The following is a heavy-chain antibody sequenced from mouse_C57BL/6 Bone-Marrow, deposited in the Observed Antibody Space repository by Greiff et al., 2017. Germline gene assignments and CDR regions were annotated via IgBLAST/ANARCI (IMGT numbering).Heavy chain of an antibody. J-gene: IGHJ2*01. CDR1: GYTFTNYW. CDR2: IYPGGGYT. V-gene: IGHV1-63*01. D-gene: IGHD1-1*01. Sequence: VQLQQSGAELVRPGTSVKMSCKASGYTFTNYWIGWAKQRPGHGLEWIGDIYPGGGYTNYNEKFKGKATLTADKSSSTAYMQFSSLTSDDSAIYYCARIYYGSSWVYYFDYWGQGTTLTVSS. CDR3: ARIYYGSSWVYYFDY.